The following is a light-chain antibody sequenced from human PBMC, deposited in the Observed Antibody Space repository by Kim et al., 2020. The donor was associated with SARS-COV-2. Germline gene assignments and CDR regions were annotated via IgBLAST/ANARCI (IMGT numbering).Light chain of an antibody. J-gene: IGKJ2*01. Sequence: EIVLAQSPGTLSLFPGERVTLSCRASQSISSNYVAWYQQKPGQAPRLLMYGASRRASDIPDRFSGSGSGTDFTLTISRLEPEDSAVYYCQQYGGSPLYTFGQGTKLEI. CDR3: QQYGGSPLYT. V-gene: IGKV3-20*01. CDR2: GAS. CDR1: QSISSNY.